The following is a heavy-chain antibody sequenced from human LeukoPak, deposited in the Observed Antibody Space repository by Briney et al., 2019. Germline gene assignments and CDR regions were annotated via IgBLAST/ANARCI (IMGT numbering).Heavy chain of an antibody. D-gene: IGHD4-23*01. Sequence: SETLSLTCTVSGGSISSYYWSWIRQPAGKGLEWIGRIYTSGSTNYNPSLKSRVTMSVDTSKNQFSLKLSSVAAADTAVYYCAREETTVVTPVGWYFDLWGRGTLVTVSS. CDR2: IYTSGST. CDR1: GGSISSYY. J-gene: IGHJ2*01. V-gene: IGHV4-4*07. CDR3: AREETTVVTPVGWYFDL.